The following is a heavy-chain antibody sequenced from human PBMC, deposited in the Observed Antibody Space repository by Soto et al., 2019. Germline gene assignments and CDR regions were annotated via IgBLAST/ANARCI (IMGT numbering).Heavy chain of an antibody. CDR1: GFTFSSYW. Sequence: GGSLRLSCAASGFTFSSYWMHWVRQAPGKGLVWVSRINSDGSSTSYADSVKGRFTISRDNAKNTLYLQMNSLRAEDTAVYYCARVRHYYYDSSGYLRFDPWGQGTLVTVSS. D-gene: IGHD3-22*01. CDR2: INSDGSST. CDR3: ARVRHYYYDSSGYLRFDP. V-gene: IGHV3-74*01. J-gene: IGHJ5*02.